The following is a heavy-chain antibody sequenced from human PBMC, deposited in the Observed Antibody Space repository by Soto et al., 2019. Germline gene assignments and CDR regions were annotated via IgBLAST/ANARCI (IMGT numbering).Heavy chain of an antibody. CDR2: IYYSGST. V-gene: IGHV4-59*08. CDR1: GGSISSYY. D-gene: IGHD6-19*01. CDR3: ARRRPTIRRERYSSGWCFDY. J-gene: IGHJ4*02. Sequence: QVQLQESGPGLVKPSETLSLTCTVSGGSISSYYWSWIRQPTGKGLEWIGYIYYSGSTNYNPSLKSRVTISVDTSKNQFSLKLGSVTAADTAVYYCARRRPTIRRERYSSGWCFDYWGQGTLVTVSS.